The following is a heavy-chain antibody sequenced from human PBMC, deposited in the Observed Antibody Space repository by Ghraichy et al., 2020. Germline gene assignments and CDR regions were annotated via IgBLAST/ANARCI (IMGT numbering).Heavy chain of an antibody. V-gene: IGHV1-8*01. Sequence: ASVKVSCKASGYTFTSYDINWVRQATGQGLEWMGWMNPNSGNTGYAQKFQGRVTMTRNTSISTAYMELSSLRSEDTAVYYCQVHLWSGYSLDYWGQGTLVTVSS. D-gene: IGHD3-3*02. CDR2: MNPNSGNT. J-gene: IGHJ4*02. CDR1: GYTFTSYD. CDR3: QVHLWSGYSLDY.